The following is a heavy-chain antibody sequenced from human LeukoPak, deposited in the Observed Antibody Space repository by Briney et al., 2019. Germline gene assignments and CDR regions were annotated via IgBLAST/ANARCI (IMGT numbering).Heavy chain of an antibody. CDR1: GGSISSSNW. D-gene: IGHD3-9*01. CDR3: ARGRATGYVDY. Sequence: PSETLSLTCAVSGGSISSSNWWSWVRQPPGKGLEWIGYIYYSGSTYYNPSLKSRVTISVDTSKNQFSLKLSSVTAADTAVYYCARGRATGYVDYWGQGTLVTVSS. V-gene: IGHV4-4*02. CDR2: IYYSGST. J-gene: IGHJ4*02.